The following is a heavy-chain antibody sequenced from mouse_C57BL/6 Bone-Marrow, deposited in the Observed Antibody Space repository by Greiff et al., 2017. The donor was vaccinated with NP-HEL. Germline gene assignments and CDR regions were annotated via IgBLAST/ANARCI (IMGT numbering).Heavy chain of an antibody. D-gene: IGHD2-4*01. CDR3: ASYDYDDAMDY. CDR1: GFSLTSYG. Sequence: QVQLKESGPGLVQPSQSLSITCTVSGFSLTSYGVHWVRQSPGKGLEWLGVIWSGGSTDYNAAFISRLSISKDNSKSQVFFKMNILQADDTAIYDCASYDYDDAMDYWGQGTSVTVSS. V-gene: IGHV2-2*01. CDR2: IWSGGST. J-gene: IGHJ4*01.